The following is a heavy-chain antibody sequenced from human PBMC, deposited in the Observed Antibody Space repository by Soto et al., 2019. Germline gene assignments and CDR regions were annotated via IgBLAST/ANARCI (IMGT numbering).Heavy chain of an antibody. CDR1: GGSISGTTCS. CDR3: ARGQGAAAGHSNFDY. J-gene: IGHJ4*02. CDR2: IYDSGNT. Sequence: QLQLQESGSGLVKPSQTLSLTCAVSGGSISGTTCSWSWIRQPPGKGLEWIGYIYDSGNTYYNPSLKSQFSTSVDRSKNQFSLKLSSVTAADTAVYYCARGQGAAAGHSNFDYWGQGALVTVSS. D-gene: IGHD6-13*01. V-gene: IGHV4-30-2*01.